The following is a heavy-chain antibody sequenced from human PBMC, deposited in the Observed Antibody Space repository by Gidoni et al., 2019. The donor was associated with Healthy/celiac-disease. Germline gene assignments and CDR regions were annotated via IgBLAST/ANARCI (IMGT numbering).Heavy chain of an antibody. J-gene: IGHJ4*02. CDR1: GFTFSSYA. V-gene: IGHV3-30-3*01. D-gene: IGHD4-17*01. CDR2: ISYDGSNK. CDR3: ARGRDDYGDSEDYFDY. Sequence: QVQLVEAGGGVVQHGRSLRLAGAASGFTFSSYATHWVRQAPGKGLEWVAVISYDGSNKYYADSVKGRFTISRDNSKNTLYLQMNSLRAEDTAVYYCARGRDDYGDSEDYFDYWGQGTLVTVSS.